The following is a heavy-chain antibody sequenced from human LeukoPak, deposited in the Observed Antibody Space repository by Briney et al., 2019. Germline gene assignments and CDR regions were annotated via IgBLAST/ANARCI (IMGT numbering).Heavy chain of an antibody. J-gene: IGHJ3*02. D-gene: IGHD2-15*01. Sequence: PSETLSLTCAVSGGSISSSNWWSWVRQPQGKGLEWIGEIYHSGSTNYNPSLKSRVTISVDKSKNQFSLKLSSVTAADTAVYYCARSRDVVVVVAATMDALDIWGQGTMVTVSS. CDR3: ARSRDVVVVVAATMDALDI. V-gene: IGHV4-4*02. CDR1: GGSISSSNW. CDR2: IYHSGST.